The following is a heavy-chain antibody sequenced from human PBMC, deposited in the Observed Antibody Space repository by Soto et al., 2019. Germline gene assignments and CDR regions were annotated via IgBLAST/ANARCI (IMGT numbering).Heavy chain of an antibody. D-gene: IGHD2-8*01. V-gene: IGHV1-18*01. J-gene: IGHJ4*02. CDR2: ISAYNGDT. CDR1: GYTFTSYG. CDR3: ARSVVYCTSIPRLFDFV. Sequence: ASVKVSCKASGYTFTSYGYAWVRQAPGQGLEWMGWISAYNGDTNYAQKFQDRVTLTTDTSTTTAHMELRNLGSDDTAVYYCARSVVYCTSIPRLFDFVWGPGTLVTLFS.